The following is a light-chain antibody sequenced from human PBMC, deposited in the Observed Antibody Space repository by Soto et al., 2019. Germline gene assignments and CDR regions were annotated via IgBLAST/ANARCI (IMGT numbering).Light chain of an antibody. CDR2: DVS. CDR3: QQYDYSRT. J-gene: IGKJ1*01. V-gene: IGKV1-5*01. Sequence: GDSVTMTCRASHNISTSLAWYQHKPGKAPTLLMFDVSNLESGVPSRFSGSGSGKDFTLTISSLHSDDFATYYCQQYDYSRTFGQGTKVDIK. CDR1: HNISTS.